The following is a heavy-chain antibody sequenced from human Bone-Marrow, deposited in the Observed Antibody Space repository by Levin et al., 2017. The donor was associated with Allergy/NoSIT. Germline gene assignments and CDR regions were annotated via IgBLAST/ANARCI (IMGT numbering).Heavy chain of an antibody. J-gene: IGHJ4*02. D-gene: IGHD2-8*02. CDR1: GGTFNNFA. Sequence: EASVKVSCKASGGTFNNFAFSWVRQAPGQGLEWVGGIIPIFRTSNTAQKFQGRVTVTADPSTNTAYMEVSSLRSEDTAVYYCAATPRYCTGGSCFQAEIDYWGQGTLVTVSS. CDR2: IIPIFRTS. V-gene: IGHV1-69*13. CDR3: AATPRYCTGGSCFQAEIDY.